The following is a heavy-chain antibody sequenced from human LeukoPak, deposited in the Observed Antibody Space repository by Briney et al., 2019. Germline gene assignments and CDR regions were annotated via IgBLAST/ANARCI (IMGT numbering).Heavy chain of an antibody. Sequence: ASVKVSCEASGYTFTDYYLHWVRQAPGHGLELMGWINPKTGVTKYAQNFQGRVTMTRDTSINTAYMEVSRLRSDDTAVFYCARDLAMYSPDLDYWGQGTLVTVSS. D-gene: IGHD1-26*01. CDR3: ARDLAMYSPDLDY. J-gene: IGHJ4*02. CDR2: INPKTGVT. V-gene: IGHV1-2*02. CDR1: GYTFTDYY.